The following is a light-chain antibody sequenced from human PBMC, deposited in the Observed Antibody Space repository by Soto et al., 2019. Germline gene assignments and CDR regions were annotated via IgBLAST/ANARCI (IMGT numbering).Light chain of an antibody. CDR1: QNIGNN. V-gene: IGKV3-15*01. J-gene: IGKJ4*01. Sequence: VMTQSLATLSASPGERVILSCRASQNIGNNLAWYQQKPGQAPRLLMYGASSRASDTPARFSGSGSATDFTLTISSLQSEDFAVYYCQQRGNWPVTFGGGTTVEI. CDR3: QQRGNWPVT. CDR2: GAS.